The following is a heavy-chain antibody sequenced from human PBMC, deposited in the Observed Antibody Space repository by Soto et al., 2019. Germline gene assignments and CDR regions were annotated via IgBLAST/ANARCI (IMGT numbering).Heavy chain of an antibody. CDR2: INHSGST. Sequence: QVQLQQWGAGLLKPSETLSLTCAVYGGSFSGYYWSWIRQPPGKGLEWIGEINHSGSTNYNPSLKSRVTISVDTSKNQFSLKLSSVTAADTAVYYCARGPRVTIFGVVKHWFDPWGQGTLVTVSS. V-gene: IGHV4-34*01. J-gene: IGHJ5*02. CDR3: ARGPRVTIFGVVKHWFDP. CDR1: GGSFSGYY. D-gene: IGHD3-3*01.